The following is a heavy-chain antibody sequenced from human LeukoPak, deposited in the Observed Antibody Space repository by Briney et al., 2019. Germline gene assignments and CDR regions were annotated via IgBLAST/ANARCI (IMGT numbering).Heavy chain of an antibody. CDR1: GFSLTTHGVG. D-gene: IGHD3-22*01. J-gene: IGHJ5*02. Sequence: SGPTLVKPTQTLTLTCTFSGFSLTTHGVGVGWVRQPPGKALEWLAVIYWDDDKRYGASLRSRLTISKDTSKKQVVLTMTNVDPVDTGTYYCVRRRDYYDHGYDPFFDHWGQGTLVTVPS. CDR2: IYWDDDK. CDR3: VRRRDYYDHGYDPFFDH. V-gene: IGHV2-5*05.